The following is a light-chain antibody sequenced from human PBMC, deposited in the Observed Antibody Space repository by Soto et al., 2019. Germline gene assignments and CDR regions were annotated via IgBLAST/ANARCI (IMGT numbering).Light chain of an antibody. CDR3: QQYGRSSLLYT. V-gene: IGKV3-20*01. CDR1: QSVTNNF. J-gene: IGKJ2*01. Sequence: EIVLTQSPGTLSLSPGEGATLSCRASQSVTNNFLAWYQQKPGQAPRLLIYAASTRAAGVPDRFSGSWSGTEFTLTVARLEPEDFAVYYCQQYGRSSLLYTFGQGTKMGVK. CDR2: AAS.